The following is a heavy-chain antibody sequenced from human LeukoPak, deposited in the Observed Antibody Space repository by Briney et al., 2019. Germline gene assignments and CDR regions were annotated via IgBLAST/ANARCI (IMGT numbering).Heavy chain of an antibody. D-gene: IGHD5-12*01. CDR1: GFTFRSYA. CDR3: ASQGSGYDSPIDH. J-gene: IGHJ4*02. V-gene: IGHV3-23*01. CDR2: INSSGGST. Sequence: GGSLRLSCVASGFTFRSYAMSWVRQAPGKGLEWVSTINSSGGSTYYADSLKGRFTISRDISKNTLYLQMNSLRAEDTAVYYCASQGSGYDSPIDHWGQGTLVTVSS.